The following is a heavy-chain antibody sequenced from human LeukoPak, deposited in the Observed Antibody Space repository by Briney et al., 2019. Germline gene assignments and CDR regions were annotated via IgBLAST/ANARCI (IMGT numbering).Heavy chain of an antibody. J-gene: IGHJ4*02. V-gene: IGHV3-23*01. D-gene: IGHD3-16*01. CDR3: AKGPMITRY. CDR1: GFTFSSYA. CDR2: ISGSGDST. Sequence: GGSLRLSCAASGFTFSSYAMSWVRQAPEKGLEWVSAISGSGDSTYYADSVKGRFSISRDNSKNTLYMQMNSLRAEDTAVYYCAKGPMITRYWGREPWSPSPQ.